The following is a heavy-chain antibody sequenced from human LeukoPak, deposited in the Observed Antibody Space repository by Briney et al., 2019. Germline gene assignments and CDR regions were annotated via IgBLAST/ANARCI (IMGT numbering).Heavy chain of an antibody. V-gene: IGHV3-7*05. D-gene: IGHD2-15*01. CDR2: IKQDGSEK. J-gene: IGHJ5*01. CDR3: ARDQGYCSGATCFFWFES. Sequence: PGGSLRLSCAASGFTFGSYWMGWVRQAPGKGLEWVASIKQDGSEKYYVDSVKGRFTISRDNAKNSVYLQMNSLRAEDTAVYYCARDQGYCSGATCFFWFESWGQGTLVTVSS. CDR1: GFTFGSYW.